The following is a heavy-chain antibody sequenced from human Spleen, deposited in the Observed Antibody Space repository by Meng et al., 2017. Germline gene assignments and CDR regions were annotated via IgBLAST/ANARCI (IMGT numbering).Heavy chain of an antibody. D-gene: IGHD6-13*01. Sequence: GESLKISCAASGFTFSNYAMHWVRQAPGKGLEWAALISYAGTNKYYADSVKGRFTISRDNSENTLYLQMSSLRAEDSAVYYCATSSSSWDGFDYWGQGTLVTVSS. V-gene: IGHV3-30*04. J-gene: IGHJ4*02. CDR1: GFTFSNYA. CDR2: ISYAGTNK. CDR3: ATSSSSWDGFDY.